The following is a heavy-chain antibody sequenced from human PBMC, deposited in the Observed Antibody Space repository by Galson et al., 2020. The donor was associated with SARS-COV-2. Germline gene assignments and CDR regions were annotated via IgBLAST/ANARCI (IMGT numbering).Heavy chain of an antibody. CDR1: GGSFSGYY. V-gene: IGHV4-34*01. CDR2: INSSGST. CDR3: AREENFFLVTTATRLCYFYY. Sequence: SETLSLTCAVYGGSFSGYYWSWIRQPPGKGLEWIGEINSSGSTNYNPSLKSRVTISVDTSKNHFSLKLSSVTAADTAVYYCAREENFFLVTTATRLCYFYYWGRGTLGTVSS. J-gene: IGHJ4*02. D-gene: IGHD2-21*02.